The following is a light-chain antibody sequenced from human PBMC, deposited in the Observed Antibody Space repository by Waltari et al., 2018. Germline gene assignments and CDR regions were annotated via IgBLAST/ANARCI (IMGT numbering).Light chain of an antibody. CDR3: QQTYSVPLT. Sequence: DIQMTQSPSSLSASVGDRVTITCRPSQSILTYLNWYQQKPGKAPKVLSSAVSTLQRGVPSRFSGSGSGTDFTLTISSLQPEDFATYYCQQTYSVPLTFGGGTKVEVK. CDR2: AVS. CDR1: QSILTY. V-gene: IGKV1-39*01. J-gene: IGKJ4*01.